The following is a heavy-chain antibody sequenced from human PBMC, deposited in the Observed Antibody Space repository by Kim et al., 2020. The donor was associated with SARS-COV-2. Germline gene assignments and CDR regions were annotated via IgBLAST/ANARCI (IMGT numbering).Heavy chain of an antibody. Sequence: GGSLRLSCAASGFTFRNYAMNWVRQAPGKGLEWVSGVNANGGTTNYADSVKGRFTISRDNSKNTLYLQMYSLRAEDTAVYFCAKQIETASFDYWGQGTVVTVSS. D-gene: IGHD5-18*01. J-gene: IGHJ4*02. CDR3: AKQIETASFDY. V-gene: IGHV3-23*01. CDR2: VNANGGTT. CDR1: GFTFRNYA.